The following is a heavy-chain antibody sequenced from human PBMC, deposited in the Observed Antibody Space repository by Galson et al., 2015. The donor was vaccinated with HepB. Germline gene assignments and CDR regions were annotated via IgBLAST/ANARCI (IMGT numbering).Heavy chain of an antibody. Sequence: LSLTCNVSGGSISSRNYYWAWIRQPPGKGLEWIGSIYYIGSIYYNPSLRSRLTISVDTSKNQFSLRLSSVTAADTAVYYCARRSVMITARRDRSRWFDPWGQGTLVTVSS. CDR1: GGSISSRNYY. V-gene: IGHV4-39*01. J-gene: IGHJ5*02. CDR2: IYYIGSI. D-gene: IGHD2-21*02. CDR3: ARRSVMITARRDRSRWFDP.